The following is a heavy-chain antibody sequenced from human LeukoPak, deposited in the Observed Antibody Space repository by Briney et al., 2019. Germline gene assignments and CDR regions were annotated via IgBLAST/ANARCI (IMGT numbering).Heavy chain of an antibody. V-gene: IGHV4-59*01. D-gene: IGHD3-10*01. J-gene: IGHJ6*03. CDR3: ARVKGYYGSGSYYYYYYMDV. CDR2: IYYSGST. Sequence: SETLSLTCTVSGGSISSYYWSWIRQPPGKGLEWIGYIYYSGSTNYSPSLTSRVTISVDTSKNQFSLKLSSVTAADTAVYYCARVKGYYGSGSYYYYYYMDVWGKGTTVAVSS. CDR1: GGSISSYY.